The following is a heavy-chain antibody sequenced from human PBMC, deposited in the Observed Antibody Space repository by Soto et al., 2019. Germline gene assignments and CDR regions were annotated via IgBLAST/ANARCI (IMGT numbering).Heavy chain of an antibody. V-gene: IGHV4-59*01. Sequence: SETLSLTCTVSGGSISSYYWSWIRQPPGKGLEWIGYIYYSGSTNYNPSLKSRVTISVDTSKNQFSLKLSSVTAADTAVYYCARVAVKHYYYGMDVWGQGTTVTVSS. J-gene: IGHJ6*02. CDR3: ARVAVKHYYYGMDV. CDR2: IYYSGST. CDR1: GGSISSYY.